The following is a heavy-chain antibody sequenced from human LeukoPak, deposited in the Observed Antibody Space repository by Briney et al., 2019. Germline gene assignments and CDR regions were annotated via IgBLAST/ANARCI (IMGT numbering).Heavy chain of an antibody. D-gene: IGHD1-26*01. CDR3: ASERSYSGSYDFDY. CDR1: GFTFSSYW. J-gene: IGHJ4*02. V-gene: IGHV3-7*01. Sequence: GGSLRLSXGASGFTFSSYWMTWVGQAPGKGLEWVANRKQDGGEKYYVDSVKGRFTISRDNAKNSLYLQMNSLRAEDTAVYYCASERSYSGSYDFDYWGQGTLVTVPS. CDR2: RKQDGGEK.